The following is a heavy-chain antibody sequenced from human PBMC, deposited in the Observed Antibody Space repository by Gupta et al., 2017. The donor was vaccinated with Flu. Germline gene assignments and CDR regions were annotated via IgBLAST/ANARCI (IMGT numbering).Heavy chain of an antibody. CDR2: ISSSGRII. Sequence: GGGLAQPGGSLRLSCAASVFTFSSYEMNWVRQDQGKGLEWVSYISSSGRIIYYSDSVKGRFTISRDNAKNSLYLQMNSLRAEDTAVYYCARDLGDNAVAGDYFDYWGQGTLVTVSS. V-gene: IGHV3-48*03. J-gene: IGHJ4*02. D-gene: IGHD6-19*01. CDR3: ARDLGDNAVAGDYFDY. CDR1: VFTFSSYE.